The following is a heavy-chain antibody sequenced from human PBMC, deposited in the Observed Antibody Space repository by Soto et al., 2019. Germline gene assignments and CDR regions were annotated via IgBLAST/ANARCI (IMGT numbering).Heavy chain of an antibody. D-gene: IGHD2-2*03. V-gene: IGHV3-30*18. Sequence: QVQLVESGGGVVQPGRSLRLSCGASGFSFTSYGIHWVRQAPGKGLEWVAVISYDAINKYYADSVKGRFTISRDNLKNTLYLQVNSLRAEDTAVYYCVKEREKWVLRGWFDPWGQGTLVTVSS. J-gene: IGHJ5*02. CDR2: ISYDAINK. CDR3: VKEREKWVLRGWFDP. CDR1: GFSFTSYG.